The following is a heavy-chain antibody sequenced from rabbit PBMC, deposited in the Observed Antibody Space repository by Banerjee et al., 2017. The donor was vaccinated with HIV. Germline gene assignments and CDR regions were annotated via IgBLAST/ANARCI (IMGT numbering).Heavy chain of an antibody. CDR3: ARDRGAGSHDDTGGLDL. V-gene: IGHV1S40*01. CDR1: GFDFSSNA. CDR2: IHGGSSGST. J-gene: IGHJ3*01. Sequence: QSLEESGGGLVQPEGSLTLTCKASGFDFSSNAMCWVRQAPGKGLEWIACIHGGSSGSTYYASWAKGRFTITKTSSTTVTLQMTSLTAADTATYFCARDRGAGSHDDTGGLDLWGQGTLVTVS. D-gene: IGHD4-2*01.